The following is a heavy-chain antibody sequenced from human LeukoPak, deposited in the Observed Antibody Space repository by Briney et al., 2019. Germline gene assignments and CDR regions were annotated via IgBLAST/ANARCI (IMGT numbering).Heavy chain of an antibody. J-gene: IGHJ5*02. Sequence: GASVKFSCKASGYTFTYYYIHWMRQAPGQGLEWMGWINPDSGDTSYAHQGRVTMTRDTSISTVYVELSRLRSDDTAVYYCARSDSYTWFDPWGQGTLVTVSS. V-gene: IGHV1-2*02. CDR3: ARSDSYTWFDP. CDR2: INPDSGDT. D-gene: IGHD2-15*01. CDR1: GYTFTYYY.